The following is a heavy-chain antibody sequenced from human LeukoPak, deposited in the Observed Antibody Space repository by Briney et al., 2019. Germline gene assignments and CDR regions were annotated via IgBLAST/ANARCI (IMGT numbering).Heavy chain of an antibody. J-gene: IGHJ3*02. CDR1: GGSFSGNY. V-gene: IGHV4-34*01. D-gene: IGHD3/OR15-3a*01. CDR3: ARLFGPIGI. CDR2: INHSGST. Sequence: KPSETLSLTCAVYGGSFSGNYWSWIRQPPGKGLEWIGEINHSGSTNYNPSLKSRVTISVDTSKKQFSLKVSSVTAADTAVYYCARLFGPIGIWGQGTMVTVSS.